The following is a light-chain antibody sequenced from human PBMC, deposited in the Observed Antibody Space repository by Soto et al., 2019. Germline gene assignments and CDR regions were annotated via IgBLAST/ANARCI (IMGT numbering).Light chain of an antibody. Sequence: EIVLTQSPGTLSVSPGERATLSCRASQRVSSAYLAWYQQKPGQAPRLLIYGASNRATGIPDRFSGSEAGTDFILTIDRLETEDFAVYYCHQYGSSQFTFGPGTKVDFK. V-gene: IGKV3-20*01. J-gene: IGKJ3*01. CDR3: HQYGSSQFT. CDR2: GAS. CDR1: QRVSSAY.